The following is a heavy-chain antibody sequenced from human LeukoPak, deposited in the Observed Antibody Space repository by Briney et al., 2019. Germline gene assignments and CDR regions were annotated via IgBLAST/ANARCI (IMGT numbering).Heavy chain of an antibody. V-gene: IGHV3-23*01. D-gene: IGHD4-17*01. J-gene: IGHJ3*01. CDR3: ASRHIYGDFGRLDAFDL. CDR2: ISNSGSKT. Sequence: PGGSLRLSCTASGFTFSGYAMNWVRQAPGRGLEWVSAISNSGSKTFYADSVKGRFTISRDDSKNTLYLQMNSLRAEDTAVYYCASRHIYGDFGRLDAFDLWGQGTMLTVSS. CDR1: GFTFSGYA.